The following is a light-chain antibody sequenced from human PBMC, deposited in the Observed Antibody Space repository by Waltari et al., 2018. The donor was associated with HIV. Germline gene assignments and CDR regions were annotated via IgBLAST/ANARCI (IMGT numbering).Light chain of an antibody. V-gene: IGKV1D-13*01. J-gene: IGKJ4*01. CDR1: QGISSA. CDR3: QQFNDYLLT. CDR2: DAS. Sequence: AIQLTQSPSSLSASVGDRVTITCRASQGISSALVWYQQKPGKAPKLLIYDASSLESGVPSRFSGSGSGTDFTLTITSLQPEDFATYYCQQFNDYLLTFGGGTRVEIK.